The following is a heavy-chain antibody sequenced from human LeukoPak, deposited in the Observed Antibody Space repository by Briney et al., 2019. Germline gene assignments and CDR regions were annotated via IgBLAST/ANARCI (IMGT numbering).Heavy chain of an antibody. CDR3: ARVHGSSWFQPNIYYYYYMDV. CDR1: GGSISSYY. J-gene: IGHJ6*03. V-gene: IGHV4-59*12. Sequence: PSETLSLTCTVSGGSISSYYWSWIRQPPGKGLEWIGYIYDSGSTNYNPYLKSRVTISVDTSKNQFSLKLSSVTAADTAVYYCARVHGSSWFQPNIYYYYYMDVWGKGTTVTVSS. D-gene: IGHD6-13*01. CDR2: IYDSGST.